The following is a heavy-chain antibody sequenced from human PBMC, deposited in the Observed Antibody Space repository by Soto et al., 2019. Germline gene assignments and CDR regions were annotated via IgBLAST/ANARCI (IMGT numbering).Heavy chain of an antibody. D-gene: IGHD4-17*01. V-gene: IGHV4-39*01. CDR1: GGSISSSGDY. J-gene: IGHJ4*02. Sequence: SESLSLTCTVSGGSISSSGDYWGWIRQPPGKGLEWIGSIYYSGSTYYNPSLKSRVTISVDTSKNQFSLKLSSVTAADTAVYYCARMPGVGYGDDYWGQGTLVTVSS. CDR2: IYYSGST. CDR3: ARMPGVGYGDDY.